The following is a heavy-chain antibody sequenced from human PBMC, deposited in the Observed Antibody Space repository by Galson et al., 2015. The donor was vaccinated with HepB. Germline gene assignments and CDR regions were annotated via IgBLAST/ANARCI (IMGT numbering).Heavy chain of an antibody. CDR3: ARDLSYGSGAYPLGYYYYMDV. V-gene: IGHV3-48*02. Sequence: SLRLSCAASGFTFSSYSMNWVRQAPGKGLEWVSYISSSSSTIYYADSVKGRFTISRDNAKNSLYLQMNSLRDEDTAVYYCARDLSYGSGAYPLGYYYYMDVWGKGTTVTVSS. D-gene: IGHD3-10*01. J-gene: IGHJ6*03. CDR1: GFTFSSYS. CDR2: ISSSSSTI.